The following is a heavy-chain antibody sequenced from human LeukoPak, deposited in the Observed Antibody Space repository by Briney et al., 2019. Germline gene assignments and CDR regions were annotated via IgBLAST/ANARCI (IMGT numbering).Heavy chain of an antibody. CDR1: GYTFTDYY. CDR3: ARAGRAMVRGVINDVPWFDP. Sequence: ASVKVSCKTSGYTFTDYYLHWVRQAPGQGLEWMGWINPNSGGTNYAQKFQARVSMTRDTSISTAYMELSRLRSDDTAVYYCARAGRAMVRGVINDVPWFDPWGQGTLVTVSS. V-gene: IGHV1-2*02. CDR2: INPNSGGT. J-gene: IGHJ5*02. D-gene: IGHD3-10*01.